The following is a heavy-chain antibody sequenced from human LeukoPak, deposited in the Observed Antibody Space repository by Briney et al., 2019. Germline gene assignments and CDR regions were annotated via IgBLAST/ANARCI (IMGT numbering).Heavy chain of an antibody. V-gene: IGHV1-18*01. Sequence: ASVKVSCKASDYTFARYGMSWVRQALGQGLEWMGWISGSTGNTNYAQKIQGRVTMTTDTSTSTAYMELRSLSFDDTAIYYCARSGRGTYYYFDYWGQGTLVTVSS. CDR3: ARSGRGTYYYFDY. CDR2: ISGSTGNT. D-gene: IGHD1-26*01. CDR1: DYTFARYG. J-gene: IGHJ4*02.